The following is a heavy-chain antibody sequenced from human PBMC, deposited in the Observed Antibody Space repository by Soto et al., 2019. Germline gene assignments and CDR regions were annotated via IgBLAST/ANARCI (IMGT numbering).Heavy chain of an antibody. J-gene: IGHJ6*02. Sequence: SETLSLTCAVYGGSFSGYYWSWIRQPPGKGLEWIGEINHSGSTNYNPSLKSRVTISVDTSKNQFSLKLSSVTAADTAVYYCARGIEAAAGSGYYYYGMDVWGQGTTVTVSS. CDR3: ARGIEAAAGSGYYYYGMDV. CDR2: INHSGST. V-gene: IGHV4-34*01. D-gene: IGHD6-13*01. CDR1: GGSFSGYY.